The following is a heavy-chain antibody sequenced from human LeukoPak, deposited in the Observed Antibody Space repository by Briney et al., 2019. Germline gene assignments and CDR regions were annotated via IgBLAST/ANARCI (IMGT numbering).Heavy chain of an antibody. J-gene: IGHJ3*02. D-gene: IGHD3-9*01. V-gene: IGHV7-4-1*02. CDR3: ASHYDILTGYGGTDAFDI. CDR1: GYTFTSYD. Sequence: ASVKVPCKTSGYTFTSYDLNWVRQAPGQGLEWMGWINTNTGNPTYAQGFTGRFVFSLDTSVSTAYLQISSLKAEDTAVYYCASHYDILTGYGGTDAFDIWGQGTMVTVSS. CDR2: INTNTGNP.